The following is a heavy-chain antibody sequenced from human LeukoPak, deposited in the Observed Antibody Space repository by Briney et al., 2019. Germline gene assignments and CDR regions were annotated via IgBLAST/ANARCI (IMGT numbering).Heavy chain of an antibody. CDR3: ARVGSGYLVDY. V-gene: IGHV4-59*01. Sequence: SETLSLTCTVSGGSISSYYWSWIRQPPGKGLEWIGYIYYSGSTNYNPSLKSRVTMSVDTSKNQFSLRLSSVTAADTAVYYCARVGSGYLVDYWGQGTLVTVSS. D-gene: IGHD3-22*01. J-gene: IGHJ4*02. CDR1: GGSISSYY. CDR2: IYYSGST.